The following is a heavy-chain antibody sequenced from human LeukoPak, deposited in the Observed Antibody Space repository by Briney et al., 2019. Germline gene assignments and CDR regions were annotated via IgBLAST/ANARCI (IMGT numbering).Heavy chain of an antibody. J-gene: IGHJ4*02. CDR2: ISTYNGDT. CDR3: ASDHLSIEATGTRY. Sequence: ASMKVSCKASGYTFPNYGISWVRQAPGQGLEWMGWISTYNGDTNYAQKLQGRVTMTTDTSTNTAYMELRSLRSDDTAVYYCASDHLSIEATGTRYWGQGTLVTVSS. CDR1: GYTFPNYG. V-gene: IGHV1-18*01. D-gene: IGHD6-13*01.